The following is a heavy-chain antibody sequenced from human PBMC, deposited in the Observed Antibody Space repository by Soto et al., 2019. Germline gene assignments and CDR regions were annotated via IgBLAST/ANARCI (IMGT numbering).Heavy chain of an antibody. D-gene: IGHD2-2*01. Sequence: GESLKISCQGSGYTFTSSWIGWVRQVPGRGLEWMGIIYPGDYDTRYSPSFQGQVTISADKSITTAYLQWSSLRASDTAIYFCVRRGSTSWFFVSWGQGTLVTVSS. CDR3: VRRGSTSWFFVS. CDR1: GYTFTSSW. CDR2: IYPGDYDT. V-gene: IGHV5-51*01. J-gene: IGHJ5*02.